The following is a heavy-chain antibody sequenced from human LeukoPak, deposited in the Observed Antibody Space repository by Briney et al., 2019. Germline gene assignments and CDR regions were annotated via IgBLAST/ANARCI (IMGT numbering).Heavy chain of an antibody. D-gene: IGHD6-6*01. CDR2: ISWNSGSI. V-gene: IGHV3-9*01. CDR3: AKEVAARPLRAFDY. Sequence: GGSLRLSCAASGFTFDDYAVHWVRQAPGKGLEWVSGISWNSGSIGYADSVKGRFTISRDNAKNSLYLQMNSLRAEDTALYYCAKEVAARPLRAFDYWGQGTLVTVSS. J-gene: IGHJ4*02. CDR1: GFTFDDYA.